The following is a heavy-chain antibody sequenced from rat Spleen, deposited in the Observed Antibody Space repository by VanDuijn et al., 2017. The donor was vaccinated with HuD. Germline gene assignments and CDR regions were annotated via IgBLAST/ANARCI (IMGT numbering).Heavy chain of an antibody. D-gene: IGHD1-3*01. CDR3: ARPSYGFPFAY. CDR2: ISFDGSTT. J-gene: IGHJ3*01. V-gene: IGHV5-31*01. Sequence: EVQLVESGGGLVQPGRSLKLSCVASGFTFKNYWMTWIRQAPGKGLEWVASISFDGSTTYYRDSVKGRFTISRDNAKSTLYLQMDSLRSEDTATYYCARPSYGFPFAYWGQGTLVTVSS. CDR1: GFTFKNYW.